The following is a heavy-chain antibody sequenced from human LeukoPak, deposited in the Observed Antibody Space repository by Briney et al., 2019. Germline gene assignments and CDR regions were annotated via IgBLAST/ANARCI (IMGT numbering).Heavy chain of an antibody. CDR3: ATAYYYDSSGYPRSYYGMDV. Sequence: ASVKVSCKVSGYTLTELSMHWVRQASGKGLEWMGGFDPEDGETIYAQKFQGRVTMTEDTSTDTAYMELSSLRSEDTAVYYCATAYYYDSSGYPRSYYGMDVWGQGTTVTVSS. CDR1: GYTLTELS. D-gene: IGHD3-22*01. J-gene: IGHJ6*02. V-gene: IGHV1-24*01. CDR2: FDPEDGET.